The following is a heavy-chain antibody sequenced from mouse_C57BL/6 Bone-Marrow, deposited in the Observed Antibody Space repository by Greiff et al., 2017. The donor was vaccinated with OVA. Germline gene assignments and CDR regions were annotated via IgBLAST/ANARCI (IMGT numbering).Heavy chain of an antibody. CDR3: ARKNYYGSSWGYFDV. CDR2: IYPGDGDT. J-gene: IGHJ1*03. V-gene: IGHV1-80*01. Sequence: QVQLKESGAELVKPGASVKISCKASGYAFSSYWMNWVKQRPGKGLEWIGQIYPGDGDTNYNGKFKGKATLTADKSSSTAYMQLSSLTSEDSAVYFCARKNYYGSSWGYFDVWGTGTTVTVSS. D-gene: IGHD1-1*01. CDR1: GYAFSSYW.